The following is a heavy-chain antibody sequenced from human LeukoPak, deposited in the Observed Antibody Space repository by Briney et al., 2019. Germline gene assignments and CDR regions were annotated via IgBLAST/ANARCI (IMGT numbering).Heavy chain of an antibody. V-gene: IGHV3-23*01. Sequence: GGSLRLSCAASGFTLSSYAMSWVRQAPGKGLEWVSAISGSGGSTYYADSVKGRFTISRDNSKNTLYLQMNSLRAEDTAVYYCAKGGALVLRYFDWLFPYFDYWGQGTLVTVSS. D-gene: IGHD3-9*01. CDR2: ISGSGGST. CDR3: AKGGALVLRYFDWLFPYFDY. CDR1: GFTLSSYA. J-gene: IGHJ4*02.